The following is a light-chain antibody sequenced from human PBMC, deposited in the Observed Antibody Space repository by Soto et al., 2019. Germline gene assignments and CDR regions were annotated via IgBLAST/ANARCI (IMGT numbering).Light chain of an antibody. Sequence: DIQMTQSPSTLSASVGDRVTITCRASQSISDWLAWYQQKPGKAPKLLIYKASSLESGVPSRFSGSGSGTEFTLTISSLQPDDSGTYYCQQYNSYSWTFGQGTKV. CDR3: QQYNSYSWT. J-gene: IGKJ1*01. CDR2: KAS. V-gene: IGKV1-5*03. CDR1: QSISDW.